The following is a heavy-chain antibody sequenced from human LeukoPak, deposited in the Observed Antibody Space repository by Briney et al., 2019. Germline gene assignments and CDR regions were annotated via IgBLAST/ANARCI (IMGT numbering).Heavy chain of an antibody. CDR1: GFTFSSYT. CDR2: ISSSSIYI. J-gene: IGHJ5*01. CDR3: ARRYCSGGNCYDWFDS. Sequence: GGSLRLSCAASGFTFSSYTMNWVRQAPGKGLEWLSSISSSSIYIYYADSRKARFPISRDNAKNSIYLQMNSLRAEDRPVYYGARRYCSGGNCYDWFDSWGQGTLVTVSS. V-gene: IGHV3-21*01. D-gene: IGHD2-15*01.